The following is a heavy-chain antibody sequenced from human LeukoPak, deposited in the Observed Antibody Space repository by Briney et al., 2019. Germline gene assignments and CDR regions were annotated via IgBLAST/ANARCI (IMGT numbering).Heavy chain of an antibody. CDR2: IYYSGST. CDR3: ARDAPYYRYFDL. Sequence: SETLSLTCTVSGESISGFYWNWIRQPPGKGLEWLGYIYYSGSTNYNPSLKSRVTVSVDRSKNQFSLKLSSVTAADTAVYYCARDAPYYRYFDLWGRGTLVTVSS. V-gene: IGHV4-59*12. J-gene: IGHJ2*01. CDR1: GESISGFY.